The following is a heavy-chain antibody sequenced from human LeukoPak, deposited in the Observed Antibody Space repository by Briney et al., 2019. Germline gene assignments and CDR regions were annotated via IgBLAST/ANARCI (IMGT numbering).Heavy chain of an antibody. J-gene: IGHJ3*02. D-gene: IGHD3-10*01. CDR1: GGSFSGHY. V-gene: IGHV4-34*01. Sequence: SETLSLTCAVYGGSFSGHYWSWIRQPPGKGLEWIGEINHSGSTYYNPSLKSRVTISVDTSKNQFSLKLSSVTAADTAVYYCARVINYYGSGSYSPGAFDIWGQGTMVTVSS. CDR3: ARVINYYGSGSYSPGAFDI. CDR2: INHSGST.